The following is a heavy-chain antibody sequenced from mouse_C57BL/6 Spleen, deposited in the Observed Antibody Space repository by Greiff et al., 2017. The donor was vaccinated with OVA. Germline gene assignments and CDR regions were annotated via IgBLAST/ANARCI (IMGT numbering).Heavy chain of an antibody. CDR1: GYTFTSYW. D-gene: IGHD3-2*02. CDR3: ARDSSGSFDY. J-gene: IGHJ2*01. V-gene: IGHV1-55*01. Sequence: QVQLQQPGAELVKPGASVKMSCKASGYTFTSYWITWVKQRPGQGLEWIGDIYPGSGSSNYNEKFKSKATLTVDTSSRTAYMPRSRLTSEDSEVYYCARDSSGSFDYWGQGTTLTVSS. CDR2: IYPGSGSS.